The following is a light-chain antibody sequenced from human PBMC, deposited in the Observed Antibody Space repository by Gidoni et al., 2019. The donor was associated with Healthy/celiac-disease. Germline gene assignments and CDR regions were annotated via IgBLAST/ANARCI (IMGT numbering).Light chain of an antibody. CDR2: DAS. V-gene: IGKV1-33*01. CDR3: QQYDNLPLT. CDR1: QDISNY. J-gene: IGKJ4*01. Sequence: IQMTQSPSSLSASVGDRVTITCQASQDISNYLNWYPQKPGKATKLLIYDASNLETGVPSRFSGSGSGTDFTFTISSLQPEDSATYYCQQYDNLPLTFGGGTKVEIK.